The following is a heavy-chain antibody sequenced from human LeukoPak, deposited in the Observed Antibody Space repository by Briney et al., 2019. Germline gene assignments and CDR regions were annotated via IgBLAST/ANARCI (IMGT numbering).Heavy chain of an antibody. CDR1: GFTFSSYW. CDR2: INSDGSST. J-gene: IGHJ5*02. V-gene: IGHV3-74*01. CDR3: VREVRYRYGYWFDP. D-gene: IGHD5-18*01. Sequence: HLGGSLRLSCAASGFTFSSYWMHWVRQGPGKGLVWVSRINSDGSSTSYADSVKGRFTISRDNAKNTLYLQMNILRVEDTAVYHCVREVRYRYGYWFDPWGQGTLVTVSS.